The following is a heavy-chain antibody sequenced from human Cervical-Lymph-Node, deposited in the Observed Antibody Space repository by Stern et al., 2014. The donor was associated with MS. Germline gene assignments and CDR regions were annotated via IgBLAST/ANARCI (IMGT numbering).Heavy chain of an antibody. D-gene: IGHD5-18*01. CDR3: ARGGGYSYEARPVDY. J-gene: IGHJ4*02. V-gene: IGHV1-69*01. Sequence: VQLVESGAEVKKPGSSVKVSCKASGGTFSSYAISWVRQAPGQGLEWMGGISPIFCTANYAQKFQGGVTMTADESTSTAFMELSSLRSEETVVYYCARGGGYSYEARPVDYWGQGTLVTVSS. CDR1: GGTFSSYA. CDR2: ISPIFCTA.